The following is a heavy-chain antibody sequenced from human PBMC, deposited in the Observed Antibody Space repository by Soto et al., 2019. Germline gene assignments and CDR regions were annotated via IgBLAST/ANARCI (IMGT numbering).Heavy chain of an antibody. D-gene: IGHD2-2*01. CDR2: ISSSSSTI. V-gene: IGHV3-48*02. Sequence: EVQLVESGGGLVQPGGSLRLSCAASGFTFSSYSMNWVRQAPGKGLEWVSYISSSSSTIYYADSVKGRFTISRDNAKNSLYLQMNSLIDEDTAVYYCARSEVYQLLSYYYYGMDVWGQGTTVTVSS. CDR1: GFTFSSYS. J-gene: IGHJ6*02. CDR3: ARSEVYQLLSYYYYGMDV.